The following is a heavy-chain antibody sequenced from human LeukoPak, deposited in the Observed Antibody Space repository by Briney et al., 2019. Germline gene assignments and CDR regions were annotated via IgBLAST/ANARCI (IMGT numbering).Heavy chain of an antibody. CDR1: GGSISSYY. V-gene: IGHV4-59*01. Sequence: SETLSLTCTVSGGSISSYYWSWIRQPPGKGLEWIGYIYYSGSTNYNPSLKSRVTISVDTSKNQFSLKLSSVTAADTAVYYCARHRGYSSSPFDYWGQGTLVTVSS. J-gene: IGHJ4*02. CDR3: ARHRGYSSSPFDY. CDR2: IYYSGST. D-gene: IGHD6-6*01.